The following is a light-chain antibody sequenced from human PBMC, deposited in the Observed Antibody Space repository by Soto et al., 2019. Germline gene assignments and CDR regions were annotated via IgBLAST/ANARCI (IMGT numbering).Light chain of an antibody. V-gene: IGLV2-11*01. J-gene: IGLJ3*02. Sequence: QSVLTQPRSVSGSPGQSVTISCTGTNSDVGAYNFVSWYQQQPGKAPKLILYDVNQRPSGVPDRLSGSKSDNTASLTISGLQTEDEADYYCCSYAGDYNLVFGGGTKATVL. CDR3: CSYAGDYNLV. CDR2: DVN. CDR1: NSDVGAYNF.